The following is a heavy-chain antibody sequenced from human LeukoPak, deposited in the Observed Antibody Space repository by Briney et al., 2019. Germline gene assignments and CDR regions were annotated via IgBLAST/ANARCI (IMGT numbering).Heavy chain of an antibody. CDR1: GSSISSYY. V-gene: IGHV4-59*08. Sequence: SAETLSLTCTASGSSISSYYWSWLRQPPGKGLEWIGYVYYSGSTNYNPSLKGRVTISLDTSKTPFSLKLNSVTAADTAVYYCARHDSAYSFDYWGQGALVTVSS. D-gene: IGHD2-15*01. CDR3: ARHDSAYSFDY. CDR2: VYYSGST. J-gene: IGHJ4*02.